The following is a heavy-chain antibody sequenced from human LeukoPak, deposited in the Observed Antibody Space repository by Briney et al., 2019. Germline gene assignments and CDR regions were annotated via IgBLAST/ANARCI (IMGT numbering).Heavy chain of an antibody. CDR3: AKVELSAFYGFWSAPSDY. V-gene: IGHV3-23*01. J-gene: IGHJ4*02. Sequence: GGSLRLSCAASGFTFSSYAMSWVRQAPGKGLEWVSAISGSGGSTYYADSVKGRFTISRDNSKNTLYLQMNSLRAEDTAVYYCAKVELSAFYGFWSAPSDYWGQGTLVTVSS. CDR2: ISGSGGST. CDR1: GFTFSSYA. D-gene: IGHD3-3*01.